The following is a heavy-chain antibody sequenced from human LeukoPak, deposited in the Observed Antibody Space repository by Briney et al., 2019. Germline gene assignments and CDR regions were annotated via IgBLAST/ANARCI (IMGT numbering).Heavy chain of an antibody. CDR3: AREMGYCSSTSCPTDY. CDR1: GFTFSSYA. D-gene: IGHD2-2*01. V-gene: IGHV3-64*01. Sequence: GGSLRLSCAASGFTFSSYAMHWVRQAPGKGLEYVSAISSSGGSTYYANSVKGRFTISRDNSKNTLYLQMGSLRAEDMAVYCCAREMGYCSSTSCPTDYWGQGTLVTVSS. J-gene: IGHJ4*02. CDR2: ISSSGGST.